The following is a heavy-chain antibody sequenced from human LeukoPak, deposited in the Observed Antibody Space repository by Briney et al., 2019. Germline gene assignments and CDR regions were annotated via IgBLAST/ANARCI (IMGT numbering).Heavy chain of an antibody. Sequence: SETLSLTCAVYGGSFSGYYWSWIRQPPGKGLEWIGEINHNGRTNYNPSLKSRVTISVDTSKNQFSLKLSSVTAADTAVFYCARVAVPGTSYYFDYWGQGTLVTVSS. CDR3: ARVAVPGTSYYFDY. CDR2: INHNGRT. J-gene: IGHJ4*02. V-gene: IGHV4-34*01. CDR1: GGSFSGYY. D-gene: IGHD6-19*01.